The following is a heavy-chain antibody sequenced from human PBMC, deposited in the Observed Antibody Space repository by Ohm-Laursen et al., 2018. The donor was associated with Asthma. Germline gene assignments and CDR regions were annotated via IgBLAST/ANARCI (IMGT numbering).Heavy chain of an antibody. D-gene: IGHD1-26*01. CDR1: GYSFSLYS. J-gene: IGHJ1*01. CDR2: ISTASTFI. CDR3: ARIGPERELPGREYSLHH. V-gene: IGHV3-21*01. Sequence: SLRLSCSASGYSFSLYSIHWIRQAPGKGLQWVASISTASTFIYYADSVRGRFTTSRDNAKNSVYLQMNSLRAEDTALYYCARIGPERELPGREYSLHHWGQGTQVTVSS.